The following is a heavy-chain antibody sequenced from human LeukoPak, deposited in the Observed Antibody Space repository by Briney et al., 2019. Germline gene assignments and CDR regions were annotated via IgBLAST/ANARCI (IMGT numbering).Heavy chain of an antibody. D-gene: IGHD6-19*01. J-gene: IGHJ4*02. CDR1: GFIFNNYA. CDR2: ISWNSGSI. V-gene: IGHV3-9*01. CDR3: AKDNRRHYTSGPNPDSLH. Sequence: GGSLRLSCAGSGFIFNNYAMHWVRQPPGKGLEWVSGISWNSGSIDYADSVKGRFTISRDNAKNSLYLQMNSLRVEDAAFYYCAKDNRRHYTSGPNPDSLHWGQGALVTVSS.